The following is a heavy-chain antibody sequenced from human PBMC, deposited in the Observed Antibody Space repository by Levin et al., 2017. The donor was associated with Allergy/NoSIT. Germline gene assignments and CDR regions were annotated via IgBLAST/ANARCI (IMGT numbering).Heavy chain of an antibody. V-gene: IGHV4-59*13. CDR3: ARWDYDFWSGYYTN. CDR2: IHYSGST. J-gene: IGHJ4*02. D-gene: IGHD3-3*01. Sequence: SQTLSLTCTVSGGSISTYYWNWIRQTPGKGLEWIGSIHYSGSTRSNPSLKSRLTISVDTSKNQFSLKLTSVTAADTAVYYCARWDYDFWSGYYTNWGQGLLVTVS. CDR1: GGSISTYY.